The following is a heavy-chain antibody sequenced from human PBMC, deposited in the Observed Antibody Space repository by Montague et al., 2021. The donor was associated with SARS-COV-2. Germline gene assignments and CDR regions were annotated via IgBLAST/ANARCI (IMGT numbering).Heavy chain of an antibody. CDR3: AGKVLTVPADY. J-gene: IGHJ4*02. D-gene: IGHD4-11*01. V-gene: IGHV4-4*02. CDR1: GVSITSTNW. Sequence: SETLSLTCAVSGVSITSTNWWSLFRQPPGKGLEWIGEISYGGIATYNPSLKSRATTSMDRCRNLFSLTLSSVTAADTAIYYCAGKVLTVPADYWGQGTLVTVS. CDR2: ISYGGIA.